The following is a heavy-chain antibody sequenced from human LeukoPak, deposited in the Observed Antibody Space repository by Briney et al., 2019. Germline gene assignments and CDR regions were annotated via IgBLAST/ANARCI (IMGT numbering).Heavy chain of an antibody. Sequence: ASVKVSCKASGYTFTSYGISWVRQAPGQGLEWMGWISAYNGNTNYAQRLQGRVTMTTDTSTSTAYMELRSLRSDDTAVYYCAREEGVTPSSLFDYWGQGTLVTVSS. V-gene: IGHV1-18*01. CDR3: AREEGVTPSSLFDY. CDR1: GYTFTSYG. CDR2: ISAYNGNT. J-gene: IGHJ4*02. D-gene: IGHD3-10*01.